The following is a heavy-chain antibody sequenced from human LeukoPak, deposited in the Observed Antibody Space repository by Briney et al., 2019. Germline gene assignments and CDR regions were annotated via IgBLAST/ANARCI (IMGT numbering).Heavy chain of an antibody. Sequence: GGSLRLSCAASGFTVSSNYMSWVRQAPGKGLEWVSVIYSGGSTYYADSAKGRFTISRDNSKNTLYLQMNSLRAEDTAVYYCARSSSWSRDAFDIWGQGTMVTVSS. J-gene: IGHJ3*02. D-gene: IGHD6-13*01. CDR2: IYSGGST. CDR1: GFTVSSNY. V-gene: IGHV3-66*02. CDR3: ARSSSWSRDAFDI.